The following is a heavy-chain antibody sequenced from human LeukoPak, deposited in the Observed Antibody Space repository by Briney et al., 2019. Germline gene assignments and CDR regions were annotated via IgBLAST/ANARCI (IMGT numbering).Heavy chain of an antibody. Sequence: ASVKVSCKASGYTFTNYAMHWVRQAPGQRLEWKGWINAGNGNTKCSQKFQGRVTITRGTSASTAYMELSSLRSEDTAVYYCARGIGASSGWYVIDYWGQGTLVTVSS. V-gene: IGHV1-3*01. CDR3: ARGIGASSGWYVIDY. CDR2: INAGNGNT. J-gene: IGHJ4*02. D-gene: IGHD6-19*01. CDR1: GYTFTNYA.